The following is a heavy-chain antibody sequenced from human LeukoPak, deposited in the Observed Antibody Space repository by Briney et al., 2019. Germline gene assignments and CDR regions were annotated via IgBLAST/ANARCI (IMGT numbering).Heavy chain of an antibody. J-gene: IGHJ4*02. V-gene: IGHV1-8*03. CDR3: AREDYYDSGSSDY. Sequence: ASVKVSCKASGYTFTSYDINWVRQATGQGLEWMGWMNPNSGNTAYAQKFQGRVTITRNTSISTAYMELSSLRSEDTAIYYCAREDYYDSGSSDYWGQGTLVTVSS. CDR1: GYTFTSYD. D-gene: IGHD3-22*01. CDR2: MNPNSGNT.